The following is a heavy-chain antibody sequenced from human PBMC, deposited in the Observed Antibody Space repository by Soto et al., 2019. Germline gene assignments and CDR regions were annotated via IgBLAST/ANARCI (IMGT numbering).Heavy chain of an antibody. CDR3: ARDKPNYGSGSYSIHDAFDI. J-gene: IGHJ3*02. CDR1: GFTFSSYS. D-gene: IGHD3-10*01. CDR2: ISSSSSYI. V-gene: IGHV3-21*01. Sequence: VQLVESGGGLVKPGGSLRLSCAASGFTFSSYSMNWVRQAPGKGLEWVSSISSSSSYIYYADSVKGRFTISRDNAKNSLYLQMNSLRAEDTAVYYCARDKPNYGSGSYSIHDAFDIWGQGTMVTVSS.